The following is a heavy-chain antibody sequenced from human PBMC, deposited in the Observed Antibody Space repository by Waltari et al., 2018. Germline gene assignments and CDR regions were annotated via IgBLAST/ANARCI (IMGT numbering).Heavy chain of an antibody. V-gene: IGHV3-30-3*01. Sequence: QVQLVESGGGVVQPGRSLRLSCAASGFTFSSSAMPWVRQAPGTGLEWGEVISYDGSNNYYADSVKGRFTISRDNSKNTLYLQMNSLRAEDTAVYYCARDTVDSGYVGFYFDYWGQGTLVTVSS. J-gene: IGHJ4*02. D-gene: IGHD5-12*01. CDR2: ISYDGSNN. CDR1: GFTFSSSA. CDR3: ARDTVDSGYVGFYFDY.